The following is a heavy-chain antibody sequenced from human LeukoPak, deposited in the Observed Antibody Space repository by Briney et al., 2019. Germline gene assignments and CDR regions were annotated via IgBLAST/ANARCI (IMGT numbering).Heavy chain of an antibody. J-gene: IGHJ4*02. Sequence: GGSLRLSCAASGFTFSDYYMSWIRQAPGKGLEWVSYITSSGGSIYYADSVKGRFTISRDNARNSLYLQMNSLRAEDTAVYYYARDFVGSSYDSWGQGTLVTVSS. CDR3: ARDFVGSSYDS. CDR1: GFTFSDYY. CDR2: ITSSGGSI. V-gene: IGHV3-11*01. D-gene: IGHD6-6*01.